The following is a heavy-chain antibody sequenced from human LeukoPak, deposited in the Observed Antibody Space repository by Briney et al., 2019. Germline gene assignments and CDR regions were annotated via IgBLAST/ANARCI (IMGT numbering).Heavy chain of an antibody. D-gene: IGHD3-10*01. Sequence: GASVKVSCKASGYTFPSYGISWVRQAPGQGLEWMGWISAYNGNTNYAQKLQGRVTMTTDTSTSTAYMELRSLRSDDTAVYYCARDVLLWFGESMVYNWFDPWGQGTLVTVSS. CDR2: ISAYNGNT. V-gene: IGHV1-18*01. CDR3: ARDVLLWFGESMVYNWFDP. CDR1: GYTFPSYG. J-gene: IGHJ5*02.